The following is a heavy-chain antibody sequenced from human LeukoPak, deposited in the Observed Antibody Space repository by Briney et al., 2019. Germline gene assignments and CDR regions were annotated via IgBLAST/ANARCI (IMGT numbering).Heavy chain of an antibody. CDR3: ARDRPLYCGGDCYSDY. Sequence: GGSLRLSCAASGFTFSSYWKSWVRQAPGKGLEWVANIKQDGSEKYYVDSVKGRFTISRDNAKNSLYLQMNSLRAEDTAVYYCARDRPLYCGGDCYSDYWGQGTLVTVSS. J-gene: IGHJ4*02. D-gene: IGHD2-21*02. CDR1: GFTFSSYW. CDR2: IKQDGSEK. V-gene: IGHV3-7*01.